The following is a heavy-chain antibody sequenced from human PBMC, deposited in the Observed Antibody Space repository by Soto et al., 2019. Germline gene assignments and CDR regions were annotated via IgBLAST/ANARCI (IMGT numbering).Heavy chain of an antibody. CDR1: GFLFSVYY. Sequence: QVQLVESGGVVVKSGGSQRLSCAASGFLFSVYYMRWLRRAPGKGREGVSYISSSGSTIYYADSVKGRFTISRDNAKNSLYLQMNSLRAEDTAVYYCAREGVYCSGGSCYWGSFDYWGQGTLVTVSS. CDR3: AREGVYCSGGSCYWGSFDY. CDR2: ISSSGSTI. V-gene: IGHV3-11*01. J-gene: IGHJ4*02. D-gene: IGHD2-15*01.